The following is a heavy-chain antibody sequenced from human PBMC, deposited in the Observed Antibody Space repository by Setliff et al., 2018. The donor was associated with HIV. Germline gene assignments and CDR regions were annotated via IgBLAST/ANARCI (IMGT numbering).Heavy chain of an antibody. CDR2: INPSSGEA. Sequence: ASVKVSCQASGYTFTNYYIHWVRQAPGQGLEWMGIINPSSGEALYAQNFQGRVTVTRDTSTSTVYMELSSLRSEDTAVYFCAREDGMIAAPKKIFDPWGQGALVTVSS. CDR1: GYTFTNYY. D-gene: IGHD2-21*01. CDR3: AREDGMIAAPKKIFDP. J-gene: IGHJ5*02. V-gene: IGHV1-46*01.